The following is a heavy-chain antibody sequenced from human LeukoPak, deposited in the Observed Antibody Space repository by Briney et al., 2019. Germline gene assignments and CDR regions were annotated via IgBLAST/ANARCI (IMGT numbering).Heavy chain of an antibody. Sequence: SETLSLTCTVSGGSISSGGYYWSWIRQHPGKGLEWIGYIYYSGSTYYNPSLKSRVTISVDTSKNQFSLKLSSVTAADTAVYYCARLAYYGSGSYFDYWGQGTLVTASS. CDR2: IYYSGST. D-gene: IGHD3-10*01. CDR1: GGSISSGGYY. CDR3: ARLAYYGSGSYFDY. V-gene: IGHV4-31*03. J-gene: IGHJ4*02.